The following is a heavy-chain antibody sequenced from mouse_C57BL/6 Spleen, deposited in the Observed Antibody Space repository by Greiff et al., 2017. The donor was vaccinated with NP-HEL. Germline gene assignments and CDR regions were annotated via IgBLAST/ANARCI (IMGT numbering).Heavy chain of an antibody. V-gene: IGHV1-42*01. J-gene: IGHJ2*01. CDR3: ARWGTTVVADY. Sequence: EVQLQQSGPELVKPGASVKISCKASGYSFTGYYMNWVKQSPEKSLEWIGEINPSTGGTTYNQKFKAKATLTVDKSSSTAYMQLKSLTSEDPAVYYCARWGTTVVADYWGQGTTLTVSS. CDR2: INPSTGGT. CDR1: GYSFTGYY. D-gene: IGHD1-1*01.